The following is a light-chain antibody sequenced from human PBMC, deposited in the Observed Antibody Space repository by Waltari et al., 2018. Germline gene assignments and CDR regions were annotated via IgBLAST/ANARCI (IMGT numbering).Light chain of an antibody. CDR3: QNYHSIPRT. CDR2: WAS. J-gene: IGKJ1*01. CDR1: QSVLLTSTNKNN. Sequence: DIVMTQSPDSLAVSLGERATINCKSSQSVLLTSTNKNNLNWYQQKPGQHPKMLIYWASTRESGVPDRFSGSGSGNEFTLTSSSLQAEDVAVYYCQNYHSIPRTFGQGTKVEIK. V-gene: IGKV4-1*01.